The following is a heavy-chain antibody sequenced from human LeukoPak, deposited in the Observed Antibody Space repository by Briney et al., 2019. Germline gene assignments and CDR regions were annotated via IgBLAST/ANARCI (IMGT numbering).Heavy chain of an antibody. V-gene: IGHV3-21*01. J-gene: IGHJ5*02. CDR3: VRELAVYYCSGSFYNPLNWFDP. CDR2: ISSSSSYI. CDR1: GFTFSSYS. D-gene: IGHD3-10*01. Sequence: PGGSLRLSCAASGFTFSSYSMNWFRQAPGKGLEWVSSISSSSSYIYYADSVTGRFTISRDNAKNSLYPQMNSLRAEDTAVHYCVRELAVYYCSGSFYNPLNWFDPWGQGTLVTVSS.